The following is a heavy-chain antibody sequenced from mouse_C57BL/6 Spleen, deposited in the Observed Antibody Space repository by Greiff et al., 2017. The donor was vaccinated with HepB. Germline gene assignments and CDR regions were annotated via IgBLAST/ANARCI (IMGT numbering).Heavy chain of an antibody. CDR2: INPSSGYT. D-gene: IGHD2-4*01. V-gene: IGHV1-4*01. Sequence: QVQLQQSGAELARPGASVKMSCKASGYTFTSYTMHRVNKRPGQGWEWMGYINPSSGYTKYNQKFKDKATLTADKSSSTAYMQLSSLTSEDSAVYYCARDYDYAMDYWGQGTSVTVSS. CDR1: GYTFTSYT. CDR3: ARDYDYAMDY. J-gene: IGHJ4*01.